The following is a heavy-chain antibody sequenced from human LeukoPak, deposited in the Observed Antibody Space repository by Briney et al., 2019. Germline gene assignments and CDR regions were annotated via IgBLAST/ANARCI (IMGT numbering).Heavy chain of an antibody. Sequence: ASVKVSCKASEYTFTGYYMHWVRQAPGRGLEWVGWINPNSGGTNYAQKFQGRVTMTRDTSISTAYMELSRLRSDDTAVYYCARALGLVKNWFDPWGQGTLVTVSS. J-gene: IGHJ5*02. D-gene: IGHD3/OR15-3a*01. CDR3: ARALGLVKNWFDP. CDR2: INPNSGGT. CDR1: EYTFTGYY. V-gene: IGHV1-2*02.